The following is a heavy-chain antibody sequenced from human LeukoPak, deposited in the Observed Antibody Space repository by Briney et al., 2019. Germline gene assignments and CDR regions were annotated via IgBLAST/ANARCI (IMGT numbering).Heavy chain of an antibody. CDR3: ARDSYSYDSSGSYYFDY. Sequence: PSETLSLTCTVSGGSISSYYWSWIRQPAGKGLEWIGRIYTSGSTNYNPSLKSRVTMSVDTSKNQFSLKLSSVTAADTAVYYCARDSYSYDSSGSYYFDYWGQGTLVTVST. CDR2: IYTSGST. D-gene: IGHD3-22*01. J-gene: IGHJ4*02. V-gene: IGHV4-4*07. CDR1: GGSISSYY.